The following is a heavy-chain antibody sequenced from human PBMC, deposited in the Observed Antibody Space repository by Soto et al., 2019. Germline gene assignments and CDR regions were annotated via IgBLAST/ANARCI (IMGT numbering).Heavy chain of an antibody. J-gene: IGHJ4*02. CDR1: GFTFTSSA. CDR3: AALTYYDILTGYYRADY. D-gene: IGHD3-9*01. V-gene: IGHV1-58*02. CDR2: IVVGSGNT. Sequence: ASVKVSCKASGFTFTSSAMQWVRQARGQRLEWIGWIVVGSGNTNYAQKFQERVTITRDMSTSTAYMELSSLRSEDTAVYYCAALTYYDILTGYYRADYWGQGTLVTVSS.